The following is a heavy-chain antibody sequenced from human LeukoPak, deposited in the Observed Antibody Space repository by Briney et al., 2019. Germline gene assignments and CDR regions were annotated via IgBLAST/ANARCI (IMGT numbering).Heavy chain of an antibody. Sequence: SVKVSCKASGGTFSSYAISWVRQAPGQGLEWMGGIIPIFGTANYAQKFQGRVTMTRNTSISTAYMGLSSLRSEDTAVYYCARRIGELSFFALGYWGQGTLVTVSS. CDR2: IIPIFGTA. J-gene: IGHJ4*02. CDR3: ARRIGELSFFALGY. D-gene: IGHD3-10*01. V-gene: IGHV1-69*05. CDR1: GGTFSSYA.